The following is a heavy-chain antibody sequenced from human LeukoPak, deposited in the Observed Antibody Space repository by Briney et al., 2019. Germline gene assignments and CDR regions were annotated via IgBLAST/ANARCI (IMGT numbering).Heavy chain of an antibody. CDR3: ARDLVLGSGSYGQ. J-gene: IGHJ4*02. CDR2: IHGDGTFT. Sequence: GSLRLFFGTSGFPFSSLALSWVRHAPGKGVVWVSRIHGDGTFTTSADSVKGRFTISRDNAQNMVYLQMNSLRVEDTAVYYCARDLVLGSGSYGQWGQGTLVTVSS. V-gene: IGHV3-74*01. CDR1: GFPFSSLA. D-gene: IGHD3-10*01.